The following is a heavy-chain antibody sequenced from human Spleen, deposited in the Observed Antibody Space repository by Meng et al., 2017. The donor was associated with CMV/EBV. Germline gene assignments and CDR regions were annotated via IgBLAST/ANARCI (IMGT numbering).Heavy chain of an antibody. CDR2: ISSGTNTI. Sequence: GESLKISCAASGFTFGSYGFNWVRRAPGKGLEWIAYISSGTNTIYYADSVKGRFTISRDNAKNSLYLQMNSLRAEDTAVYYCARANSGYDEDYYYGMDVWGQGTTVTVSS. CDR3: ARANSGYDEDYYYGMDV. V-gene: IGHV3-48*04. CDR1: GFTFGSYG. D-gene: IGHD5-12*01. J-gene: IGHJ6*02.